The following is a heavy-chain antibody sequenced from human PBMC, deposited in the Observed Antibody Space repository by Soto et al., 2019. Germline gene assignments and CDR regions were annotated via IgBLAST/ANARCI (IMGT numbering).Heavy chain of an antibody. D-gene: IGHD3-3*01. CDR1: VYTFTIYE. Sequence: ASVTVSWTSSVYTFTIYEINCVRQATGQGLEWMGWMNPNSGNTGYAQKFQGRVTMTRNTSISTAYMELSSLRSEDTAVYYCARLAVPDYDFWSGTSSYYYYMDVWGKGTTVTVSS. V-gene: IGHV1-8*01. J-gene: IGHJ6*03. CDR2: MNPNSGNT. CDR3: ARLAVPDYDFWSGTSSYYYYMDV.